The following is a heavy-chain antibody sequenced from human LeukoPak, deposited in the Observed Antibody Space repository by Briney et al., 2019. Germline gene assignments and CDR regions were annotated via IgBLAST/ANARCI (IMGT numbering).Heavy chain of an antibody. Sequence: ASVKVSCKASGYTFTGYYMHWVRPAPGQGLAWMGWINPNSGGTNYAQKFQGRVTMTRDTSISTAYMELSRLRSDDTAVYYCARAGRPAATPLDYWGQGTLVTVSS. CDR1: GYTFTGYY. J-gene: IGHJ4*02. CDR3: ARAGRPAATPLDY. CDR2: INPNSGGT. D-gene: IGHD2-2*01. V-gene: IGHV1-2*02.